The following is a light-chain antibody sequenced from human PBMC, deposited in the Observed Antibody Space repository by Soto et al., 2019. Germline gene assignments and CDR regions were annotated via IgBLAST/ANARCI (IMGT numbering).Light chain of an antibody. Sequence: EIVLTQSPDTLSLSPGERATLSCRASQSVSSSHLAWYQQKRGQGPRLLIYGAFIRATGIPDRFSGSGSGTDFTLTISRLEPEDFAMYYCQQYGSSTRTFGQGTKVEI. CDR2: GAF. CDR1: QSVSSSH. V-gene: IGKV3-20*01. CDR3: QQYGSSTRT. J-gene: IGKJ1*01.